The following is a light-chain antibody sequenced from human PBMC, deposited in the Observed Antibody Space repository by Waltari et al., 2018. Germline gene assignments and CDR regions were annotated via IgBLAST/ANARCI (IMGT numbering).Light chain of an antibody. CDR2: GVT. CDR1: SSDRNFNS. CDR3: SLSGGINNVVV. J-gene: IGLJ2*01. V-gene: IGLV2-8*01. Sequence: QSALTQPPSASGSPGQSVTISCTGASSDRNFNSVSWYQQHPGKAPKLLIYGVTKRPSGVPDRFSGSKSGTPASLTVSGLQVEDEAHYYCSLSGGINNVVVFGGGTKLTVL.